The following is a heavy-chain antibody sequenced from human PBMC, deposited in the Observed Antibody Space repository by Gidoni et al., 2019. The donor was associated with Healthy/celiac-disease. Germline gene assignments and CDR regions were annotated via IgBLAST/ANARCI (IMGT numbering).Heavy chain of an antibody. Sequence: EVQLVESGGGLVKPGGSLSLSCAASGFTFSNAWMNWVRQAPGKGLEWGGRIKSKTDGGTTNYAAPVKGRFTISRDDSKNTLYLQMNSLKTEDTAVYYCTTDKGILGMDVWGQGTTVTVSS. V-gene: IGHV3-15*07. CDR1: GFTFSNAW. D-gene: IGHD1-20*01. CDR3: TTDKGILGMDV. J-gene: IGHJ6*02. CDR2: IKSKTDGGTT.